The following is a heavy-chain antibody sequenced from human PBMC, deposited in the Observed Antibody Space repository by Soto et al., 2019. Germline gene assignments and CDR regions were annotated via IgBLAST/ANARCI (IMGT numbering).Heavy chain of an antibody. V-gene: IGHV4-34*01. D-gene: IGHD6-19*01. CDR1: GGCFNGYY. J-gene: IGHJ6*02. CDR2: INHSGST. CDR3: ARCKRSYYYYGMDV. Sequence: SETLSLTCAVYGGCFNGYYGSWIRQPPGKGLEWIGEINHSGSTNYNPSLKSRVTISVDTSKNQFSLKLSSVTAADTAVYYCARCKRSYYYYGMDVWGQGTTVTVSS.